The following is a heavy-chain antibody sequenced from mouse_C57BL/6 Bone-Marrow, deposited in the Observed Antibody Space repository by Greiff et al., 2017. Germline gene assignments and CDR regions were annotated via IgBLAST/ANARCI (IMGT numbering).Heavy chain of an antibody. V-gene: IGHV1-55*01. J-gene: IGHJ2*01. CDR1: GYTFTSYW. CDR2: IYPGSGST. Sequence: QVQLQQPGAELVKPAASVKMSCQASGYTFTSYWITCVKQRPGRGLVWIGDIYPGSGSTNYNEKFKSKATLTVDTSSSTAYMQLSSLTSEDSAGYDCARDGDYFDYWGQATTRTVSS. CDR3: ARDGDYFDY.